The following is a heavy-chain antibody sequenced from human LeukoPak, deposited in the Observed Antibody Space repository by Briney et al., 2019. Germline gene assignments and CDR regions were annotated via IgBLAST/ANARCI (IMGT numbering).Heavy chain of an antibody. Sequence: GASVKVSCKASGYTFTGYYMHWVRQAPGQGLEWMGWINPNSGGTNYAQKFQGRVTMTTDTSTSTAYMELRSLRSDDTAVYYCANYYDSSGYPDAFDIWGQGTMVTVSS. V-gene: IGHV1-2*02. D-gene: IGHD3-22*01. CDR1: GYTFTGYY. CDR3: ANYYDSSGYPDAFDI. CDR2: INPNSGGT. J-gene: IGHJ3*02.